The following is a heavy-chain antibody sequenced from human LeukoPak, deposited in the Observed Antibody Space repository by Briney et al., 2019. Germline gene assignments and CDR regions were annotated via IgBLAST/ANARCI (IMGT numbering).Heavy chain of an antibody. V-gene: IGHV3-74*01. CDR3: ARDPPTRQYTNSFSLDY. CDR2: INSDGSGT. Sequence: GGSLRLSCAASGFTFSSYWMHWVRQAPGKGLVWVSRINSDGSGTTYADSVKGRFTISRDNAKNTLYLQMNSLRDEDTAVYYCARDPPTRQYTNSFSLDYWGQGTLVTVSS. J-gene: IGHJ4*02. CDR1: GFTFSSYW. D-gene: IGHD6-13*01.